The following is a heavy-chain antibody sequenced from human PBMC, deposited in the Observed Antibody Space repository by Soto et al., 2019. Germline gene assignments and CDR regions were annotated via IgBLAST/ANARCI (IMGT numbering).Heavy chain of an antibody. Sequence: QVQLLESGPGLVKPSGTLSLNCSVSGDAITRHYWSWIRQSPGKGLEWLGYFFHTGTALYNPSLRSRVSMSVHTSKNQFSLKLTSVIPADTAVYFCARNYGGNSQFFDLWGRGTLVTVSS. J-gene: IGHJ2*01. D-gene: IGHD4-17*01. V-gene: IGHV4-59*11. CDR2: FFHTGTA. CDR1: GDAITRHY. CDR3: ARNYGGNSQFFDL.